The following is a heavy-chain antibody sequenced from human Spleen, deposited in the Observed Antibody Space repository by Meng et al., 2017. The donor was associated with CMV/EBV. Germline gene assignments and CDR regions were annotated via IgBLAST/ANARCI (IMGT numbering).Heavy chain of an antibody. D-gene: IGHD6-19*01. CDR3: SRVPSYSSGWYYFDY. Sequence: ESLKISCAASGFTFGAYIMNWVRQAPGKGLEWVSSIGSSNPFIYYADSVKGRFTISRDDAKDSLYLQMNSLGAEDTAVYYCSRVPSYSSGWYYFDYWGQGTLVTVSS. V-gene: IGHV3-21*01. J-gene: IGHJ4*02. CDR2: IGSSNPFI. CDR1: GFTFGAYI.